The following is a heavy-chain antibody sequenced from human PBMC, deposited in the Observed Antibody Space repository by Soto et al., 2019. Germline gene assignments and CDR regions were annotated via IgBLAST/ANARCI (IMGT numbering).Heavy chain of an antibody. CDR1: GYSFTSYW. CDR3: ARHFYCSSTSCYGSYYYGMDV. J-gene: IGHJ6*02. V-gene: IGHV5-51*01. CDR2: IYPGDSDT. D-gene: IGHD2-2*01. Sequence: PGESLKISCKGSGYSFTSYWIGWVRQMPGKGLEWMGIIYPGDSDTRYSPSFQGQVTISADKSISTAYLQWSSLKDSDTAMYYCARHFYCSSTSCYGSYYYGMDVWGQGTTVTVSS.